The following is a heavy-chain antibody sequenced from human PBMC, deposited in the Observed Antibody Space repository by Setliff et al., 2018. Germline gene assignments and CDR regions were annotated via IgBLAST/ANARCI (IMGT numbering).Heavy chain of an antibody. CDR3: ARDLRDVVVVPSTTGYYHGMDV. CDR2: VDPNDGST. Sequence: ASVKVSCKTSGYSFTRHYLHWVRQAPGQGLEWMGMVDPNDGSTRYAQKFQGRVTMTRDTSTSSVYMELSSLRSEDTAVYYCARDLRDVVVVPSTTGYYHGMDVWGQGTTVTVSS. J-gene: IGHJ6*02. D-gene: IGHD2-15*01. V-gene: IGHV1-46*01. CDR1: GYSFTRHY.